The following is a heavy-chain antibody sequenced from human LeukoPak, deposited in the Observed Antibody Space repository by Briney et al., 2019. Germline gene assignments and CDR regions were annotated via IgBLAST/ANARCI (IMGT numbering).Heavy chain of an antibody. CDR2: IHSSGST. J-gene: IGHJ5*02. CDR1: GGSVSNGGDY. CDR3: ARGPTGGYVGWFDP. V-gene: IGHV4-31*03. Sequence: PSETLSLTCTVSGGSVSNGGDYWSWIRQLPGKGLEWIGDIHSSGSTYYNPSLKSRVTISLDPSKDQFSLKLTSVTAADTAVYYCARGPTGGYVGWFDPWGQGTLVTVSS. D-gene: IGHD2-2*01.